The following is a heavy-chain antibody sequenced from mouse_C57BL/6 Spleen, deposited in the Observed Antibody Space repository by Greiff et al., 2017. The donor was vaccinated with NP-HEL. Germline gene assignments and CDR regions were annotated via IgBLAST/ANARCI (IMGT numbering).Heavy chain of an antibody. CDR2: IWTGGGS. V-gene: IGHV2-9-1*01. CDR1: GFSFTSYS. D-gene: IGHD2-4*01. Sequence: QVQLQQSGPGLVAPSPSLSISCTVSGFSFTSYSISWVRQPPGKGLEWLGVIWTGGGSNYYSALKSSLSICNDNSKSQVFLKMNSLQTDDTARYYCARKCYEYDDAMDYWGQGTSVTVSS. CDR3: ARKCYEYDDAMDY. J-gene: IGHJ4*01.